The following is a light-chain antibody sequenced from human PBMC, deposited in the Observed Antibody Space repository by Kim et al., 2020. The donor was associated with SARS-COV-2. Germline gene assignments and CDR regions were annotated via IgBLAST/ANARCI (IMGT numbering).Light chain of an antibody. CDR3: LQDYDYPIT. CDR1: QGISDD. CDR2: AAS. J-gene: IGKJ5*01. Sequence: ASVGDRVTFTCRASQGISDDVGWYQQKPGKAPKLLIYAASSLQSGVPSRFSGSGSGTDFTLTISGLQPEDSATYYCLQDYDYPITFGQGTRLDIK. V-gene: IGKV1-6*01.